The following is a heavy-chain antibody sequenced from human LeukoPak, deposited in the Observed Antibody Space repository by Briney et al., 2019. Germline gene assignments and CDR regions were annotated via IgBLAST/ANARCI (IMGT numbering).Heavy chain of an antibody. CDR1: GFIFSSYN. CDR2: ISSSSSYI. Sequence: GGPLRLSCAASGFIFSSYNMNWVRQAPGKGLEWVSSISSSSSYIHYADSVKGRFTISGDNAKNSLYLQMNSLRAEDTAVYFCAKDQKGYYMDVWGKGTPVTVSS. V-gene: IGHV3-21*06. J-gene: IGHJ6*03. CDR3: AKDQKGYYMDV.